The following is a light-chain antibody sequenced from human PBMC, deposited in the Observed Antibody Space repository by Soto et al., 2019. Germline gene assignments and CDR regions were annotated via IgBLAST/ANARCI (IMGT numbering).Light chain of an antibody. Sequence: DIQMTQSPPSLSASVGDRATITCQASQDIADNLNWYQQKPGKAPNLLIYDASNLDTGVQSRFSGSGSGTHFTLTISSLQLDEAASYYYQQYDTFHTFGPGTKVEIK. CDR2: DAS. V-gene: IGKV1-33*01. CDR1: QDIADN. J-gene: IGKJ2*01. CDR3: QQYDTFHT.